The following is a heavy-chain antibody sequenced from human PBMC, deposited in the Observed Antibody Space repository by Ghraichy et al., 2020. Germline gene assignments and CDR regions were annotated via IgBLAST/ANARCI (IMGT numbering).Heavy chain of an antibody. CDR3: ARELYYYDSSGYYRSMYYFDY. Sequence: SETLSLTCAVYGGSFSGYYWSWIRQPPGKGLEWIGDINHSGSTNYNPSLKSRVTISVDTSKNQFSLKLSSVTAADTAVYYCARELYYYDSSGYYRSMYYFDYWGQGTLVTVSS. CDR2: INHSGST. D-gene: IGHD3-22*01. J-gene: IGHJ4*02. CDR1: GGSFSGYY. V-gene: IGHV4-34*01.